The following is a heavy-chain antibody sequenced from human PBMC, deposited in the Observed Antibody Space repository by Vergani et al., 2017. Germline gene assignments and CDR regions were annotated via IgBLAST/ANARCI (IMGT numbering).Heavy chain of an antibody. Sequence: QVQLQESGPGLVKPSETLSLTCTVSGDSVISTDYHWGWIRQPPGKGLEWIGSMDYSGSTSYNPSLESRISISFETPKNQFSLRLTSVTAADTAVYYCASKRGACRAAYCHSYDFWGQGILVGVSS. CDR2: MDYSGST. V-gene: IGHV4-39*01. CDR3: ASKRGACRAAYCHSYDF. J-gene: IGHJ4*02. D-gene: IGHD2-15*01. CDR1: GDSVISTDYH.